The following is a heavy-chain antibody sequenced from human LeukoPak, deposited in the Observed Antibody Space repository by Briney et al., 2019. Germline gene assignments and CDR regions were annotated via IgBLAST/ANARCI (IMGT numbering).Heavy chain of an antibody. CDR2: ISYDGSNK. J-gene: IGHJ4*02. CDR3: AFGGDSSGYIDY. Sequence: GGSLRLSCAASGFTFSSYGMHWVRQAPGKGLEWVAVISYDGSNKYYADSVKGRFTISRDNSKNTLYLQMNSLRAEDTAVYYCAFGGDSSGYIDYWGQGTLVTVSS. D-gene: IGHD3-22*01. CDR1: GFTFSSYG. V-gene: IGHV3-30*03.